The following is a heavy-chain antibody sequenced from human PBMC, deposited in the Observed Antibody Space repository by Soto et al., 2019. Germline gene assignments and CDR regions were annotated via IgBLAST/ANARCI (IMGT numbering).Heavy chain of an antibody. D-gene: IGHD1-1*01. CDR3: ATKSWNDGGFDY. V-gene: IGHV4-61*01. CDR1: GGSVSSGSYY. Sequence: QVQLQESGPGLVKPSETLSLTCTVSGGSVSSGSYYWTWIRQPPGKGLEYIGFIYYSGSTDFNPSLKSRVTISVDTSKNQFSLKLNSVTAADTAVYYCATKSWNDGGFDYWGQGTLVTVSS. CDR2: IYYSGST. J-gene: IGHJ4*02.